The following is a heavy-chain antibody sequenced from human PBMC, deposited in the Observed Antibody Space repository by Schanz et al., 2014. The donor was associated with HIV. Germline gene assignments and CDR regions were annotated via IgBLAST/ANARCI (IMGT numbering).Heavy chain of an antibody. D-gene: IGHD2-21*01. Sequence: EVQLVETGGGLLQPGGSLRLSCAVSGFTISSNYMSWVRQAPGKGLEWVSVVYIGDSTFYANSVKGRFTISRDDSKNTLYLQMNSLRAEDTAMYYCAAGLIRYFSDYWGQGTLVTVSS. J-gene: IGHJ4*02. CDR2: VYIGDST. V-gene: IGHV3-53*02. CDR1: GFTISSNY. CDR3: AAGLIRYFSDY.